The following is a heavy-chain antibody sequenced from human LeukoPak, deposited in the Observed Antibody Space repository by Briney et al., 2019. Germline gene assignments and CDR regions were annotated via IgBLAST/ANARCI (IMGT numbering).Heavy chain of an antibody. CDR3: ASRLCGGDCYSGADAFDI. J-gene: IGHJ3*02. CDR1: GGSISSSSYY. V-gene: IGHV4-39*07. Sequence: SETLSLTCTVSGGSISSSSYYWGWIRQPPGKGLEWIGSIYYSGSTYYNPSLKSRVTISVDTSKNQFSLKLSSVTAADTAVYYCASRLCGGDCYSGADAFDIWGQGTMVTVSS. CDR2: IYYSGST. D-gene: IGHD2-21*02.